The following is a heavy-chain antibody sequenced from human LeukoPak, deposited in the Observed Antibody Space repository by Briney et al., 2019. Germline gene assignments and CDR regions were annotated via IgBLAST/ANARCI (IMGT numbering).Heavy chain of an antibody. J-gene: IGHJ1*01. CDR1: GFTFSSYA. CDR2: ISGSGGST. D-gene: IGHD2-2*01. Sequence: PGGSLRLSCAASGFTFSSYAMSWVRQAPGKGLEWVSAISGSGGSTYYADSVKGRFNISRDNYKNTLYLQMNSLRAEDTAVYYCAKDPGRGYCSSTSCYEYFQHWGQGTLVTVSS. CDR3: AKDPGRGYCSSTSCYEYFQH. V-gene: IGHV3-23*01.